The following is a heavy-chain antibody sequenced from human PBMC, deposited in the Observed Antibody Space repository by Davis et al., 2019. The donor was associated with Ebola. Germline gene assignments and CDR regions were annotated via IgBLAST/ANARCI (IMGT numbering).Heavy chain of an antibody. CDR2: VNQDGTEK. V-gene: IGHV3-7*01. D-gene: IGHD2-2*01. J-gene: IGHJ6*03. Sequence: GESLKISCATSGFTFSSYWMSWVRQAPGKGLEWVASVNQDGTEKYNVDSVKGRFTISRDNAKNSLYLQMNSLRAEDTAVYYCAKESKYCTSTTCPPYDYMDVWGKGTTVTVSS. CDR3: AKESKYCTSTTCPPYDYMDV. CDR1: GFTFSSYW.